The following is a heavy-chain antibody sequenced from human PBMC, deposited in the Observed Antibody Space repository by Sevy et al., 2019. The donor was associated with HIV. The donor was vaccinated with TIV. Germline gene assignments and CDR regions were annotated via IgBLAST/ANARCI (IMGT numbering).Heavy chain of an antibody. CDR2: IYFSGSA. CDR1: GASISSNTYY. CDR3: AREGPRIAQFDN. J-gene: IGHJ4*02. D-gene: IGHD6-13*01. V-gene: IGHV4-39*02. Sequence: SETLSLTCTVSGASISSNTYYWGWIRQPPGKDLDWIGSIYFSGSAYYNPSRKGRVTISVDTSKNQFSLKVRSVTATDTAVYYCAREGPRIAQFDNWGQGTLVTVSS.